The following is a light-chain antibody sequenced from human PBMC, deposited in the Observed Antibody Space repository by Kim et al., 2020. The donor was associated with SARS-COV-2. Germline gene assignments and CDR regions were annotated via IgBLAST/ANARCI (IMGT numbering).Light chain of an antibody. CDR1: SGHSSYG. J-gene: IGLJ3*02. CDR3: QTWGTGNWV. V-gene: IGLV4-69*01. Sequence: QLVLTQSPSASASLGASVKLTCTLSSGHSSYGIAWHQQQPEKGPRFLMKLNNDGSHSKGDGIPDRFSGSRSGAEHYLTISSLQSEDEADYYCQTWGTGNWVFGGGTKLTVL. CDR2: LNNDGSH.